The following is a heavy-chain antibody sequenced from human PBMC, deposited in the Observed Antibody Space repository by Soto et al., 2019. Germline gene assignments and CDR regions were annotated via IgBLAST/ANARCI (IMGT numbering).Heavy chain of an antibody. CDR2: IWFDGSKQ. Sequence: QVQLVESGGGVVQPGRSLRLSCAASGFTFSNYGMYWVRQAPGKGLEWVTMIWFDGSKQYYADSVKGRFTISRDNSNNTLYLQMNSLRAEDTAVYYCAGVGFGDYLNYLDYWGQGTLVTVSS. D-gene: IGHD4-17*01. V-gene: IGHV3-33*01. J-gene: IGHJ4*02. CDR1: GFTFSNYG. CDR3: AGVGFGDYLNYLDY.